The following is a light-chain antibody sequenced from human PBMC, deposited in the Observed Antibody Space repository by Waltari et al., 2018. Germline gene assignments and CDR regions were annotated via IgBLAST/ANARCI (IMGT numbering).Light chain of an antibody. V-gene: IGKV1-5*01. J-gene: IGKJ2*01. CDR2: DAS. Sequence: DIQMTQSPPSLSASVGDTITITCRASQTISEWFAWYQQKPGEAPRLLIYDASTLGSGVPSRFSGSGSGTEFNLTITSLQPDDFATYYCQQYNSNHTFGQGTKLDIK. CDR3: QQYNSNHT. CDR1: QTISEW.